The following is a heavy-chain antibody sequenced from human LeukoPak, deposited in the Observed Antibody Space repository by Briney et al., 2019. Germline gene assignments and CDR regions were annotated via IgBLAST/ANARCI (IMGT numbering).Heavy chain of an antibody. Sequence: PSETLSLTCAVYGGSFSSYYWSWIRQPPGKGLEWIGYIYYSGSTNYNPSLKSRVTISVDTSKNQFSLKLSSVTAADTAVYYCARSRGYYYYYGMDVWGQGTTVTVSS. CDR1: GGSFSSYY. D-gene: IGHD3-10*01. J-gene: IGHJ6*02. V-gene: IGHV4-59*08. CDR2: IYYSGST. CDR3: ARSRGYYYYYGMDV.